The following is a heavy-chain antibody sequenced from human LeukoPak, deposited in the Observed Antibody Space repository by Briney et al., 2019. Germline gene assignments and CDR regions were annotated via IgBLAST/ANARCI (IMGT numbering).Heavy chain of an antibody. J-gene: IGHJ4*02. Sequence: GASVKVSCKISGYTLNDISMHWVRQPPGKGLEWMGGVDPDDGQRVYAQKFQGRVTMTEDSSTNTAYMELSRLRSEDSAVYYCARAFSGYGGYYDYWGQGTPVTVSS. V-gene: IGHV1-24*01. CDR2: VDPDDGQR. CDR3: ARAFSGYGGYYDY. CDR1: GYTLNDIS. D-gene: IGHD5-12*01.